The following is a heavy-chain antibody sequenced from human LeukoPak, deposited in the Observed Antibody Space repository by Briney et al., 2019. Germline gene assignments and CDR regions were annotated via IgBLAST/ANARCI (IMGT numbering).Heavy chain of an antibody. CDR3: ARELGNIVVVIKEGAFDY. V-gene: IGHV1-46*01. J-gene: IGHJ4*02. D-gene: IGHD3-22*01. CDR2: INPSGGST. Sequence: GASVKVSCKASGYTFTSYYMHWVRQAPGQGLEWMGIINPSGGSTSYAQKFQGRVTMTRDTSTSTVYMELSSLRSEDTAVYYCARELGNIVVVIKEGAFDYWGQGTLVTVSS. CDR1: GYTFTSYY.